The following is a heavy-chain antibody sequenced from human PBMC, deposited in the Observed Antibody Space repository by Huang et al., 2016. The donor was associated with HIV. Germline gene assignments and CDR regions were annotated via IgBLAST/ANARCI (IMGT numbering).Heavy chain of an antibody. CDR2: LNPKNGAT. CDR1: GYTFADYF. J-gene: IGHJ4*02. V-gene: IGHV1-2*02. CDR3: TRDGVAPDEEFDY. Sequence: QVQLVQSGAEVKKPGASVKVSCKPSGYTFADYFIHWVRQAPGQGLEWIAWLNPKNGATNYAQKFLGRGTVTGDTSINTAYMEFSGLTSDDTANYYCTRDGVAPDEEFDYWGQGTLISVSS. D-gene: IGHD5-12*01.